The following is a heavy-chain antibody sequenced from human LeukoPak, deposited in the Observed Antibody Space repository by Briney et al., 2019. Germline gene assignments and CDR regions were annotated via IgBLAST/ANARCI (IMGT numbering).Heavy chain of an antibody. CDR3: AKDGRYCSGGSCLFPFGY. CDR2: IRYDGSNK. D-gene: IGHD2-15*01. Sequence: PGGSLRLSCAASGFTFSSYGMHWVRQAPGKGLEWVAFIRYDGSNKYYADSVKGRFTISRDNSKNTLYLQMNSLRAEDTAVYYCAKDGRYCSGGSCLFPFGYWGQGTLVTVSS. J-gene: IGHJ4*02. V-gene: IGHV3-30*02. CDR1: GFTFSSYG.